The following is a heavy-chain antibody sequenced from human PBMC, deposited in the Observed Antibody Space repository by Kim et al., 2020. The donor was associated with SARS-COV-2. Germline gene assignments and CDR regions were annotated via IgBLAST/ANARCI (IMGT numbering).Heavy chain of an antibody. CDR1: GGFISSGDW. D-gene: IGHD3-10*01. CDR2: IYHGGST. V-gene: IGHV4-4*02. J-gene: IGHJ3*01. Sequence: SETLSLTCAVSGGFISSGDWWTWVRQPPGKGLEWIGKIYHGGSTNYNASLKSRLTISVDKSKNEFSLKLTSVTAADTAVYYCARALDMVRGVVNGLDFWGQGTMVIVSS. CDR3: ARALDMVRGVVNGLDF.